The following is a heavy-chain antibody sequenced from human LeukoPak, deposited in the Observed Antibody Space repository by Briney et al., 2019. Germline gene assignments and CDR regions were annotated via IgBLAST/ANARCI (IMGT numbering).Heavy chain of an antibody. D-gene: IGHD6-13*01. Sequence: GGSLRLSCAASGFTFSDYYMSWIRQAPGKGLEWVSYISSSGSTIYYADSVKGRFTISRDNAKNSLYLQMNSLRAEDTAVYYCARVSSSSREPPFDYWGQGTLVTVSS. J-gene: IGHJ4*02. V-gene: IGHV3-11*01. CDR2: ISSSGSTI. CDR3: ARVSSSSREPPFDY. CDR1: GFTFSDYY.